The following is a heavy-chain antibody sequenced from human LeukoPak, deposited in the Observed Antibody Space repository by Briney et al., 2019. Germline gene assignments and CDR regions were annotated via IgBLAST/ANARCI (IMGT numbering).Heavy chain of an antibody. CDR2: ISYNGRNK. CDR1: GFPFSSYA. D-gene: IGHD1-26*01. V-gene: IGHV3-30*04. Sequence: GGSLRLSCAASGFPFSSYAMYWVRQAPGKGLEWVAVISYNGRNKFYADSVKDRFTISRDNSNNTLFLQMNSLKTEDTAVYYCTTHFTWGATGGFDYWGQGALVTVSS. CDR3: TTHFTWGATGGFDY. J-gene: IGHJ4*02.